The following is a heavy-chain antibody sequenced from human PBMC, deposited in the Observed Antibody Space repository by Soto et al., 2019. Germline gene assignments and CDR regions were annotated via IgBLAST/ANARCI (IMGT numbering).Heavy chain of an antibody. CDR2: ISGSGGST. J-gene: IGHJ6*02. Sequence: PGGSLRLSCAASGFTFSSYALSWVRQAPGKGLEWVAAISGSGGSTYYADSVKGRFTISRANSKNTLYLQMNSLRAEDTAVYYDENPPYRCTTRCHTTLAVYFYYYGMGVWGQGTTVTVSS. V-gene: IGHV3-23*01. CDR1: GFTFSSYA. CDR3: ENPPYRCTTRCHTTLAVYFYYYGMGV. D-gene: IGHD2-2*02.